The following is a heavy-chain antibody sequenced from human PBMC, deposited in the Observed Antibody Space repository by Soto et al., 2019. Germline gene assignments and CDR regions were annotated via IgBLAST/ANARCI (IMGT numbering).Heavy chain of an antibody. CDR3: ARDYYDSSGYLQPYYYYGMDV. J-gene: IGHJ6*02. D-gene: IGHD3-22*01. CDR2: IIPIFGTA. CDR1: GGTFSSYA. V-gene: IGHV1-69*13. Sequence: GASMKVSRKASGGTFSSYAISWGRQAPGQGPEWIGGIIPIFGTANYAQKFQGRVTITADESTSTAYMELSSLRSEDTAVYYCARDYYDSSGYLQPYYYYGMDVWGQGTTVTVSS.